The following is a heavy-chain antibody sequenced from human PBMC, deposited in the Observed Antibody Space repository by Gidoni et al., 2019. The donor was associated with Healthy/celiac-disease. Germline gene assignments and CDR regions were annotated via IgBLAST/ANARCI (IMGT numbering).Heavy chain of an antibody. Sequence: QVQLVESGGGVVQPGRSLRLSCAASGFTFSSYAMHWVRQAPGKGLEWVAVISYDGSNKYYADSVKGRFTISRDKSKNTLYLQMNSLRAEDTAVYYCARVRMVSGPFNYWGQGTRSPSPQ. CDR1: GFTFSSYA. J-gene: IGHJ4*02. D-gene: IGHD3-10*01. V-gene: IGHV3-30-3*01. CDR3: ARVRMVSGPFNY. CDR2: ISYDGSNK.